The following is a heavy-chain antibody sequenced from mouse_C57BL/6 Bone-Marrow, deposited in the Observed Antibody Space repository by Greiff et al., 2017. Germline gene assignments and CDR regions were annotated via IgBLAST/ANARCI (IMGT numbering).Heavy chain of an antibody. CDR2: IYPYNGVS. Sequence: EVQLQQSGPELVKPGASVKISCKASGYSFTGYYMHWVKQSHGNILDWIGYIYPYNGVSSYNQKFKGKATLTVDKSSSTAYMELRSLTSEYSAVYYCSSPDYYGSSSWFAYWGQGTLVTVSA. D-gene: IGHD1-1*01. CDR1: GYSFTGYY. CDR3: SSPDYYGSSSWFAY. V-gene: IGHV1-31*01. J-gene: IGHJ3*01.